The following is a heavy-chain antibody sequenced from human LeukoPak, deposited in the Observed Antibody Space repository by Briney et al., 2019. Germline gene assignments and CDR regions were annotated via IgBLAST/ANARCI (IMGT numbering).Heavy chain of an antibody. Sequence: PGGSLRLSRAASGFTFSSYSMNWVRQAPGKGLEWVSYISFSSSTIYYADSVKGRFTISRDNAKNSLYLQMNSLRVEDTAVYYCARASYDTSGYYSGAGARADYWGQGILVTVSS. CDR3: ARASYDTSGYYSGAGARADY. D-gene: IGHD3-22*01. CDR2: ISFSSSTI. J-gene: IGHJ4*02. CDR1: GFTFSSYS. V-gene: IGHV3-48*01.